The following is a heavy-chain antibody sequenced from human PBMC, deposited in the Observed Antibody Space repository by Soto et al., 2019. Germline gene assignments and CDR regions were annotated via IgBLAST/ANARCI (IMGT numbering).Heavy chain of an antibody. D-gene: IGHD2-21*01. J-gene: IGHJ4*02. V-gene: IGHV4-59*08. CDR2: TYSSGST. CDR3: ARVPSFGDPGY. Sequence: PSETLSLTCNVSGASIINYFWSWTRQPPGKGLEWIGYTYSSGSTSYDPSLKSRVTISVDTSKNQFSLKLTSVTAADTAVYYCARVPSFGDPGYWRQGTLVPVSS. CDR1: GASIINYF.